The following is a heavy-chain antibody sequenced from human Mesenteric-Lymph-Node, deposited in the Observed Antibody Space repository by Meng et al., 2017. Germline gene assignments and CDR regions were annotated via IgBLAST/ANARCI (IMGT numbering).Heavy chain of an antibody. CDR1: GGSLSGAY. J-gene: IGHJ4*02. V-gene: IGHV4-34*12. CDR2: IIHGGSP. D-gene: IGHD2-8*02. CDR3: ARRPTGIDY. Sequence: QVHLQQGGAGLLTPSETLSPPCAVNGGSLSGAYWTWIRQPPGKGLEWIGEIIHGGSPSYNPSLKSRVTISIDTSKNQLSLMLSSVTAADTAVYYCARRPTGIDYWGQGTLVTVS.